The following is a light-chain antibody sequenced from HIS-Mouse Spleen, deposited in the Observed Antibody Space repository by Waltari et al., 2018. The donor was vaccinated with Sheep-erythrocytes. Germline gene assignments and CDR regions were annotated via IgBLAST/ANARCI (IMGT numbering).Light chain of an antibody. CDR1: SSDVGGYNY. CDR2: DVS. CDR3: CSYAGSYNHV. J-gene: IGLJ1*01. V-gene: IGLV2-11*01. Sequence: QSDLTQPRSVSGSPGQSVTIPCTGTSSDVGGYNYVPWYQQHPGKAPKLMIYDVSKRPSGVPDRFSGSKSGNTASLTISGLQAEDEADYYCCSYAGSYNHVFATGTKVTVL.